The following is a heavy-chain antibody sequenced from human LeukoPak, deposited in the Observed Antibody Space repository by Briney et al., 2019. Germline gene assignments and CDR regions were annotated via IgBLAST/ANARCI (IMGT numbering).Heavy chain of an antibody. D-gene: IGHD6-13*01. CDR2: IKQAGSEK. V-gene: IGHV3-7*01. Sequence: RGGSLRLSCAASGLTLSRYWMSWVRQARGRGLEWVANIKQAGSEKYYVDSVKGRFTISRDNAKNSLYLQMNSLRAEDTAVYYCARFSYSSSWYPLQMTNDAFDIWGQGTMVTVSS. J-gene: IGHJ3*02. CDR1: GLTLSRYW. CDR3: ARFSYSSSWYPLQMTNDAFDI.